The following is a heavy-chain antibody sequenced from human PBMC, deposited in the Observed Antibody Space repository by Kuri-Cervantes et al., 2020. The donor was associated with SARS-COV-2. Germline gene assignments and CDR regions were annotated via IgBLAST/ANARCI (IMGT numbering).Heavy chain of an antibody. D-gene: IGHD6-13*01. J-gene: IGHJ6*03. Sequence: GGSLRLSCAASGFTFSNAWMSWVRQAPGKGLEWVGRIKSKTDGGTTDYAAPVKGRFTISRDDSKNTLYLQMNSLRAEDTAVYYCARLGAARKSYYYYYMDVWGKGTTVTVSS. CDR1: GFTFSNAW. V-gene: IGHV3-15*01. CDR2: IKSKTDGGTT. CDR3: ARLGAARKSYYYYYMDV.